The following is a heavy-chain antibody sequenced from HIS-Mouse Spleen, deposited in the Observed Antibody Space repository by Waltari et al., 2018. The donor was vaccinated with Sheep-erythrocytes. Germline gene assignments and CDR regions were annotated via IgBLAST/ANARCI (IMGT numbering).Heavy chain of an antibody. D-gene: IGHD1-26*01. V-gene: IGHV1-69*04. CDR2: IIPILGIA. J-gene: IGHJ4*02. Sequence: QVQLVQSGAEVKKPGSSVKVSFKASGGTFSSHAISWVRQAPGQGLELMGRIIPILGIANYAQKFQGRVTITADKSTSTAYMELSSLRSEDTAVYYCAQTGATTPHFDYRGQGTLVTVSS. CDR1: GGTFSSHA. CDR3: AQTGATTPHFDY.